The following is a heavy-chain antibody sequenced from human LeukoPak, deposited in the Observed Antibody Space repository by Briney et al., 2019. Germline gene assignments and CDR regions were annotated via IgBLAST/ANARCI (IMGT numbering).Heavy chain of an antibody. Sequence: GGSLRLPCVASGFTFSSYVMNWVRQAPGKGLEWVSYISSSGSTIYYADSVKGRFTISRDNAKNSLYLQMNSLRAEDTAVYYCATDYYDSSGYLNYWGQGTLVTVSS. V-gene: IGHV3-48*03. CDR1: GFTFSSYV. D-gene: IGHD3-22*01. J-gene: IGHJ4*02. CDR3: ATDYYDSSGYLNY. CDR2: ISSSGSTI.